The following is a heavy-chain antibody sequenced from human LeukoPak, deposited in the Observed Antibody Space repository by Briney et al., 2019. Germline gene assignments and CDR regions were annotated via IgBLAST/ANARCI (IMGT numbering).Heavy chain of an antibody. V-gene: IGHV4-59*08. Sequence: SETLSLTCTVSGVSIRCYHWSWLRQPPGKGLEWIAYLSNTDSTNTNPSHKSRVTISEDTDQNQFSLKLTSVTAADTAVYLCASLGPGFAGYANCHDPWGQGTLVTVSS. J-gene: IGHJ5*02. CDR3: ASLGPGFAGYANCHDP. D-gene: IGHD3-9*01. CDR2: LSNTDST. CDR1: GVSIRCYH.